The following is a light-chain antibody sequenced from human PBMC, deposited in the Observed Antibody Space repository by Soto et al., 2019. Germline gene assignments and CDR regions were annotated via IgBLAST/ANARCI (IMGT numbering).Light chain of an antibody. J-gene: IGLJ3*02. CDR1: SSNIGAGHD. Sequence: QSVLTQPPSVSGAPGQRVTISCTGNSSNIGAGHDVHWYQQPPGTAPKLLIFRNNNRASGVPGRFSGARSGTSASLAITGLQTGDEADYYCQSFDSKLSGWVFGGGTKLTVL. CDR3: QSFDSKLSGWV. V-gene: IGLV1-40*01. CDR2: RNN.